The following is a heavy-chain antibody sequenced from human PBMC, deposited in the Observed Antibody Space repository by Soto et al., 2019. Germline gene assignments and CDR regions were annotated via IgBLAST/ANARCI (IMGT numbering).Heavy chain of an antibody. CDR2: IYHSGST. CDR1: GGSINNYY. Sequence: ASETLSLTCTVSGGSINNYYWSWIRQPPGKGLEWIGYIYHSGSTYYNPSLKSRVTISVDRSKNQFSLKLSSVTAADTAVYYCARGRGELLRSSWFDPWGQGTLVTVSS. CDR3: ARGRGELLRSSWFDP. J-gene: IGHJ5*02. V-gene: IGHV4-59*12. D-gene: IGHD3-10*01.